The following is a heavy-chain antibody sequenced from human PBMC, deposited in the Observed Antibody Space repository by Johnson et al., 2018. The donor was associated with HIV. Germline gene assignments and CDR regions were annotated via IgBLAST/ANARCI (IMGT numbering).Heavy chain of an antibody. CDR3: AKDLSSGWYHAFDI. CDR1: GFTFDDYA. Sequence: VHLVESGGGLVQPGRSLRLSCAASGFTFDDYAMHWVRQTPGKGLAWVSAVSAGGDNTYYADSVEGRFTISRDNSKNTLYLQMNSLRAEDTAVYYCAKDLSSGWYHAFDIWGQGTMVTVSS. CDR2: VSAGGDNT. D-gene: IGHD6-19*01. V-gene: IGHV3-23*04. J-gene: IGHJ3*02.